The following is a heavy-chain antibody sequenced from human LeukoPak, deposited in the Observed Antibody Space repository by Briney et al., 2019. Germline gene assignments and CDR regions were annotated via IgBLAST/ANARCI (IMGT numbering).Heavy chain of an antibody. CDR2: ISYDGSNK. CDR1: GFTFSSYA. V-gene: IGHV3-30-3*01. Sequence: GGSLRLSCAASGFTFSSYAMHWARQAPGKGLEWVAVISYDGSNKYYADSVKGRFTISRDNSKNTLYLQMNSLRAEDTAVYYCARELEYGIVVVIRYFDYWGQGTLVTVSS. CDR3: ARELEYGIVVVIRYFDY. J-gene: IGHJ4*02. D-gene: IGHD3-22*01.